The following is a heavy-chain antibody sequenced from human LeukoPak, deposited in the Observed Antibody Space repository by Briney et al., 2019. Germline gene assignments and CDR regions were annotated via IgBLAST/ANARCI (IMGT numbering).Heavy chain of an antibody. CDR1: GLTISMYW. D-gene: IGHD2-2*01. J-gene: IGHJ4*02. V-gene: IGHV3-7*03. Sequence: PGGSLRLSCEVSGLTISMYWLTWVRQAPGKGLEWVANIKQDGSEKNYVDSVKGRFTISRDNTKNSLYLQMNSLGDEDTAVYHCVSRRCSITACYVASLNCFDYWGQGTRVTVSS. CDR2: IKQDGSEK. CDR3: VSRRCSITACYVASLNCFDY.